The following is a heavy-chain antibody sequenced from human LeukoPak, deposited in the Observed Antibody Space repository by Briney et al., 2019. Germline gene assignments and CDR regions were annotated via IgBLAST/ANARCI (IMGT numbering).Heavy chain of an antibody. J-gene: IGHJ6*02. V-gene: IGHV4-34*01. Sequence: KASETLSLTCAVYGDYLSSYYWSWVRQPPGRGLEWIGEINHSGDTNYTPSLESRVTISVDTSQNQIYLKLGSVTVADTAVHYCASGRGGSIRNGMDVWGQGTTVTVSS. CDR3: ASGRGGSIRNGMDV. D-gene: IGHD3-10*01. CDR2: INHSGDT. CDR1: GDYLSSYY.